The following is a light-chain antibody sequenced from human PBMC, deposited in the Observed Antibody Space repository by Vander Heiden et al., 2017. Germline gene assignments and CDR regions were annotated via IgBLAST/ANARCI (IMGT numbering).Light chain of an antibody. CDR1: ALAKHY. CDR3: QSADSTGTYHV. V-gene: IGLV3-25*03. J-gene: IGLJ1*01. Sequence: SHQLTQPPSVSVSPGQTARITCSGDALAKHYAHWYQQKPGQAPVLVIYKDTERPSGIPERFSASSSGTTVTLTISGVQAEDEADYHCQSADSTGTYHVFGTGTKVSVL. CDR2: KDT.